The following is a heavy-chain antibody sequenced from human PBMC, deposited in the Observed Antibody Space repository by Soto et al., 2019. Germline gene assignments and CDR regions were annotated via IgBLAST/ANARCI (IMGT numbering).Heavy chain of an antibody. J-gene: IGHJ4*02. Sequence: PGGSLRLSSAASGFTFSSYGMHWVRQAPGKALEWVAVISYDGSNKYYADSVKGLFTISRDNSKNTLYLQMNSLRAEDTAVYYCAKDRHYYGSGSHYYFDYWGQGTLVTVSS. CDR2: ISYDGSNK. V-gene: IGHV3-30*18. D-gene: IGHD3-10*01. CDR3: AKDRHYYGSGSHYYFDY. CDR1: GFTFSSYG.